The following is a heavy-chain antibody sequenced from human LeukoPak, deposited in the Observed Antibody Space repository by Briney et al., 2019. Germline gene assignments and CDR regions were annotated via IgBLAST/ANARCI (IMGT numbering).Heavy chain of an antibody. J-gene: IGHJ4*02. CDR1: GYSISGGSY. D-gene: IGHD6-19*01. CDR2: FYHSGNT. Sequence: SETLSLTCTVSGYSISGGSYWGWIRQPPGKGLEWIGSFYHSGNTYYNPSLKSRVTISLDTSKNQFSLKLSSVTAADTAVYYCARAGWFPDYWGQGTLVTVSS. CDR3: ARAGWFPDY. V-gene: IGHV4-38-2*02.